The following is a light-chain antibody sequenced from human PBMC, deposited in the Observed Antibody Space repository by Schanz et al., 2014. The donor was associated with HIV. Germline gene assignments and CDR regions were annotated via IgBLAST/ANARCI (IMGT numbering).Light chain of an antibody. CDR1: SSDVGAYNY. Sequence: QSALTQPPSASGSPGQSVTISCTGTSSDVGAYNYVSWYQQHPGKAPKLMIYEVTKRPSGVSGRFSGSKSGNTASLTVSGLQAEDEANYYCTSYASTSTVVFGGGTKLTVL. J-gene: IGLJ2*01. CDR2: EVT. CDR3: TSYASTSTVV. V-gene: IGLV2-8*01.